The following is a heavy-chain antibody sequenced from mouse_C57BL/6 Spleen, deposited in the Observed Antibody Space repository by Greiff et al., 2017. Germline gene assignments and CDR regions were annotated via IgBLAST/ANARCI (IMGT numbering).Heavy chain of an antibody. J-gene: IGHJ3*01. Sequence: VQLKQSGPELVKPGASVKMTCKASGYTFTDYNMHWVKQSHGKSLEWIGYINPNNGGTSYNQKFKGKDTLTVNKSSSTAYMELRSLTSEDSAVYYCARGAYYYGSSYGLFAYWGQGTLVTVSA. CDR2: INPNNGGT. D-gene: IGHD1-1*01. CDR3: ARGAYYYGSSYGLFAY. CDR1: GYTFTDYN. V-gene: IGHV1-22*01.